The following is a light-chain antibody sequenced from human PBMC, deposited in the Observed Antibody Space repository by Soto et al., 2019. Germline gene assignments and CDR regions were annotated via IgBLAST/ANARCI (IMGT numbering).Light chain of an antibody. CDR2: DTS. CDR3: QQRSDRPRLT. V-gene: IGKV3-11*01. CDR1: QSVTSY. Sequence: EIVLTQSPATLSLSPGETATLSCRTSQSVTSYLAWFQQRPGQAPRLLIYDTSNRAPGIPARFSGSGYGTDFTLTISSLESEHSSVYYCQQRSDRPRLTFGGGTKVDIK. J-gene: IGKJ4*01.